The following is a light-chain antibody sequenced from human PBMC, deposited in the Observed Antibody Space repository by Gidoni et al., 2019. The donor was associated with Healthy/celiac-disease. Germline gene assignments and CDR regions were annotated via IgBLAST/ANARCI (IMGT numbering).Light chain of an antibody. CDR2: GKN. CDR3: NSRDSSGNHLGV. CDR1: RLRSYY. Sequence: SSELTQDPAISVALGQTVSITCQGDRLRSYYASWYQQNPGQAPVLVIYGKNNRPSGIPDRFSGSSSGNTDSLTITGAQAEDEADYYCNSRDSSGNHLGVFGGGTKLTVL. J-gene: IGLJ3*02. V-gene: IGLV3-19*01.